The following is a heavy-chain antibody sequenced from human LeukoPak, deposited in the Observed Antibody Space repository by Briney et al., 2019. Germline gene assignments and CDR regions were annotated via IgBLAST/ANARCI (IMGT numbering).Heavy chain of an antibody. CDR1: GLTFGDHF. CDR3: ATFLGYDFGY. D-gene: IGHD5-12*01. V-gene: IGHV3-72*01. Sequence: GGSLRLSCAASGLTFGDHFLDWVRQAPGKGLERVGRSRNKANSYTTEYAASVKGRFTISRDESKNSVYLQMNSLKAEDTAVYYCATFLGYDFGYWGQGALVTVSS. J-gene: IGHJ4*02. CDR2: SRNKANSYTT.